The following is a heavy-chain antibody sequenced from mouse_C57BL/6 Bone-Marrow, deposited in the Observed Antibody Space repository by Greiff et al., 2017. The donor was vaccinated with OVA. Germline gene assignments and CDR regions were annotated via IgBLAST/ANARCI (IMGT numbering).Heavy chain of an antibody. D-gene: IGHD4-1*01. CDR1: GYTFTDYY. CDR3: ARIAGNYFDY. J-gene: IGHJ2*01. CDR2: INPYNGGT. V-gene: IGHV1-19*01. Sequence: VQLQQSGPVLVKPGASVKMSCKASGYTFTDYYMNWVKQSHGKSLEWIGVINPYNGGTSYNQKFKGKATLTVDKSSSTAYMELNSLTSEDSAVYYCARIAGNYFDYWGQGTTLTVSS.